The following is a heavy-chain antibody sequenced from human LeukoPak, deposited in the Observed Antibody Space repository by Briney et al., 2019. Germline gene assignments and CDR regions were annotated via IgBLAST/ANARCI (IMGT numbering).Heavy chain of an antibody. Sequence: SLTLSWEASGFTFNDYAMHWVRQAPGEGLEWVSCIRWNSGYIGYGDSVKSRFTISRENAKSSLYLQMSSLRVEDMAFYYCAKGPARGYCSGGSCYIDYWGQGTLVTVSS. CDR2: IRWNSGYI. V-gene: IGHV3-9*03. CDR3: AKGPARGYCSGGSCYIDY. J-gene: IGHJ4*02. CDR1: GFTFNDYA. D-gene: IGHD2-15*01.